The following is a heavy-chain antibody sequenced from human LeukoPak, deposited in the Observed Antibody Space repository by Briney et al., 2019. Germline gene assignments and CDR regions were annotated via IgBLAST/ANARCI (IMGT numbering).Heavy chain of an antibody. CDR1: GGTFSSYA. J-gene: IGHJ4*02. Sequence: SVKVSCKASGGTFSSYAISWVRQAPGQGLEWMGGIIPIFGTANYAQKFQGRVTITADESTSTAYMELSSLRSEDTAVYYCAREMEQQQGMDYWGQGTLATVSS. D-gene: IGHD6-13*01. V-gene: IGHV1-69*13. CDR2: IIPIFGTA. CDR3: AREMEQQQGMDY.